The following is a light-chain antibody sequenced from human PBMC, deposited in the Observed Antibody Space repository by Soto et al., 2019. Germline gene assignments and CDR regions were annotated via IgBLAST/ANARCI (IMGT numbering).Light chain of an antibody. CDR1: QSVSSSY. V-gene: IGKV3-20*01. Sequence: EIVLTQSPGTLSLSPGERATLSCRASQSVSSSYLAWYQQKPGQAPRLLIYGASSRATGIPDRFSGSGSGTDCTLTISRLEPEDFAVYYCQQYGSSPSTFGQGTNLEIK. J-gene: IGKJ2*01. CDR3: QQYGSSPST. CDR2: GAS.